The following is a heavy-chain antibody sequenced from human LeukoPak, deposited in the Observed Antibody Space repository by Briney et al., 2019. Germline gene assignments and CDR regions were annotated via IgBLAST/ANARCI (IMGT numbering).Heavy chain of an antibody. CDR2: ISYDGSNK. J-gene: IGHJ4*02. CDR3: AKEQGIVGGEKDY. Sequence: GRSLRLSCAASGFTFSSYGMHRARQAPGKGLEWVAVISYDGSNKYYADSVKGRFTISRDNSKNTLYLQMNSLRAEDTAVYYCAKEQGIVGGEKDYWGQGTLVTVSS. V-gene: IGHV3-30*18. CDR1: GFTFSSYG. D-gene: IGHD1-26*01.